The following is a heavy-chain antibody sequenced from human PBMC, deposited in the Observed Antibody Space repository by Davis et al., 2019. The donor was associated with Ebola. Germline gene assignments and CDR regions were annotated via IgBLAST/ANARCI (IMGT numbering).Heavy chain of an antibody. D-gene: IGHD3-9*01. V-gene: IGHV1-69*13. Sequence: SVKVSCKTSGGSFSSHPTSWVRQAPRQGLEWMGGIIPILDTPHYAQKFQGRITITADASTSTAYMELSSLRSEDTATYFCARDFDGGNYYFDYWGPGTPVTVSS. CDR1: GGSFSSHP. CDR2: IIPILDTP. J-gene: IGHJ4*02. CDR3: ARDFDGGNYYFDY.